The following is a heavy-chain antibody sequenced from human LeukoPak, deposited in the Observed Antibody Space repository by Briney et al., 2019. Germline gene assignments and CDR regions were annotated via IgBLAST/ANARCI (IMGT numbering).Heavy chain of an antibody. J-gene: IGHJ4*02. CDR3: ARVDSSGFPFDY. CDR2: INHSGST. Sequence: SETLSLTCAVYGGSSSGYYWSWVRQPPGKGLEWIGEINHSGSTNYNPSLKSRVTISVDTSKNQFSLKLSSVTAADTAVYYCARVDSSGFPFDYWGQGTLVTVSS. CDR1: GGSSSGYY. V-gene: IGHV4-34*01. D-gene: IGHD3-22*01.